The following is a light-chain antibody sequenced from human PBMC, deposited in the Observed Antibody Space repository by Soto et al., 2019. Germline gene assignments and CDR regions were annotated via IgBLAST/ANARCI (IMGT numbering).Light chain of an antibody. V-gene: IGKV3-20*01. J-gene: IGKJ1*01. CDR2: GAS. Sequence: EIVLTQTPGTLSLSPGERATLACRASQSVSSNYLAWYQQKPGQAPRLLVYGASSRATGIPDRFSGSGSGTDFTLTISGLEPEDFAVYYCQQYGSSPWTFGQGTKVDIK. CDR1: QSVSSNY. CDR3: QQYGSSPWT.